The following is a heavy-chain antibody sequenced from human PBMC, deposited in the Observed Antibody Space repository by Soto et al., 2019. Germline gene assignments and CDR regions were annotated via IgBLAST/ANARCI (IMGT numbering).Heavy chain of an antibody. CDR2: IYYSGST. J-gene: IGHJ5*02. Sequence: QLQLQESGPGLVKPSETLSLTCTVSGGSISSSSYFWGWIRQPPGKGLEWIGSIYYSGSTYYNPSLKSRVTVSVDTSKNQSSLQLSSVTAADTAVYYCARHPSDFWFDPWGQGTLVTVSS. V-gene: IGHV4-39*01. CDR1: GGSISSSSYF. D-gene: IGHD2-21*02. CDR3: ARHPSDFWFDP.